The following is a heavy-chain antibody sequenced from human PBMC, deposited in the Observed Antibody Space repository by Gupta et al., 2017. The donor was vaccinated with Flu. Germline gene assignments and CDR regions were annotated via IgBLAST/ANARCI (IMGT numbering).Heavy chain of an antibody. CDR2: IYYSGST. CDR3: ARLAGEGYCSSTSCYRFDY. V-gene: IGHV4-31*03. CDR1: GGSISSGGYY. J-gene: IGHJ4*02. Sequence: QVQLQESGPGLVKPSQTLSLTCTVSGGSISSGGYYWSWIRQHPGKGLEWIGYIYYSGSTYYNPSLKSRVTISVDTSKNQFSLKLSSVTAADTAVYYCARLAGEGYCSSTSCYRFDYWGQGTLVTVSS. D-gene: IGHD2-2*01.